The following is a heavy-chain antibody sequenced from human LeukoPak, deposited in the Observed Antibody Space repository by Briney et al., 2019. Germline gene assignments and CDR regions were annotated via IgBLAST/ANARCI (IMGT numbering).Heavy chain of an antibody. D-gene: IGHD5-24*01. CDR1: GGSISSSSYY. CDR3: ARRSPQMATTNYYYFDY. Sequence: SETLSLTCTVSGGSISSSSYYWGWIRQPPGKGLEWIGSIYYSGSTYYNPSLKSRVTISVDTSKNQFSLKLSSVTAADTAVYYCARRSPQMATTNYYYFDYWGQGTLVTVSS. CDR2: IYYSGST. V-gene: IGHV4-39*01. J-gene: IGHJ4*02.